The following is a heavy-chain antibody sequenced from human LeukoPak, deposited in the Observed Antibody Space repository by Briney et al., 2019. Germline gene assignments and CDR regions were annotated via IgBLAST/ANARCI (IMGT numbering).Heavy chain of an antibody. CDR2: IMIGGDGK. Sequence: GGSLRLSCAGSGFTFDNYAMSWVRRAPRKGLEWVSTIMIGGDGKHYADSVKGRFTISRDRSESTLYLQMNGLRADDTAVYYCVRAAPRDCSPASCSLFDTWGQGTLVTVSS. V-gene: IGHV3-23*01. D-gene: IGHD2-2*01. CDR3: VRAAPRDCSPASCSLFDT. J-gene: IGHJ4*02. CDR1: GFTFDNYA.